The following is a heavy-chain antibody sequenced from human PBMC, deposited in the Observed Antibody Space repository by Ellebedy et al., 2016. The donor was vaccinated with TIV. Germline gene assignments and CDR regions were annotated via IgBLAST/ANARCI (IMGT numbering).Heavy chain of an antibody. J-gene: IGHJ5*02. CDR3: ARDLVLGSGSSDS. V-gene: IGHV3-74*01. CDR2: TDSDDSHT. Sequence: GGSLRLSXAASGFTFSSYWIHWVRQAPGKGLVWVSRTDSDDSHTNYADSVKGRFTTSRDNAKNTLYLQINGLRADDTAVYYCARDLVLGSGSSDSWGQGTHVSVSS. CDR1: GFTFSSYW. D-gene: IGHD3-10*01.